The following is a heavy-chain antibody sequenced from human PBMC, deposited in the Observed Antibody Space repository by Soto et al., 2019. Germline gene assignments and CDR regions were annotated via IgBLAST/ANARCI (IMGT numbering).Heavy chain of an antibody. Sequence: SETLSLTCTVSGASISSSDYYWGWVRQTPGRGLDWIGNIYYSVTTYYNPSLKSRVTISVDTSKNQFSLKLNSVTAADTAVYYCARFLVHASRNTDFDYWGQGTQVTVSS. CDR3: ARFLVHASRNTDFDY. CDR2: IYYSVTT. J-gene: IGHJ4*02. V-gene: IGHV4-39*01. D-gene: IGHD2-8*01. CDR1: GASISSSDYY.